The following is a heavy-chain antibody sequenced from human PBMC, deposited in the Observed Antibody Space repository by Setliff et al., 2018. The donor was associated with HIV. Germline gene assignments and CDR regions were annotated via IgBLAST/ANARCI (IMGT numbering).Heavy chain of an antibody. J-gene: IGHJ4*02. V-gene: IGHV1-8*03. CDR1: GYTFTSYD. CDR2: MNPNSGNT. CDR3: ARDPTGGAARFDY. D-gene: IGHD6-6*01. Sequence: ASVKVSCKASGYTFTSYDINWVRQATGQGLEWMGWMNPNSGNTGYAQKFQGRVTITRNTSISTAYMELSSLKSEDTAVYYCARDPTGGAARFDYWGQGTLVTVSS.